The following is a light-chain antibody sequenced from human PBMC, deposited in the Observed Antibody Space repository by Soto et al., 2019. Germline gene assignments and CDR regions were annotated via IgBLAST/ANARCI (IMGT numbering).Light chain of an antibody. CDR1: SSDVGGYDR. J-gene: IGLJ3*02. Sequence: QSALTQPASVSGSPGQSIAISCTGTSSDVGGYDRVSWYQQHPDKAPTLMIYEVNKRPSGVSSRFSGSKSGNTASLTISGRQAEDESYYYCCSAVGSPHWVFGGGTKLTVL. V-gene: IGLV2-23*02. CDR2: EVN. CDR3: CSAVGSPHWV.